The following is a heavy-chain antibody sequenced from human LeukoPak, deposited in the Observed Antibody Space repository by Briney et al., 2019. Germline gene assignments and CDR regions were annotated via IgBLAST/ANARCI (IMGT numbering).Heavy chain of an antibody. CDR3: AREAGDTAMVTDGFDY. D-gene: IGHD5-18*01. V-gene: IGHV3-48*03. Sequence: GGSLRLSCAASGFTFSSYEMNWVRQAPGKGLEWVSYISSSGSTIYYADSVKGRFTISRDNAKNSLYLQMNSLRAEDTAVYYCAREAGDTAMVTDGFDYWGQGTLVTVSS. CDR2: ISSSGSTI. CDR1: GFTFSSYE. J-gene: IGHJ4*02.